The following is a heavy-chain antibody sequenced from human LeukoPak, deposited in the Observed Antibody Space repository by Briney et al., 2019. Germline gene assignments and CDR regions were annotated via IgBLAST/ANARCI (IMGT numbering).Heavy chain of an antibody. J-gene: IGHJ4*02. CDR2: ISWNSGSI. V-gene: IGHV3-9*01. CDR3: AKDIMRSSLSFSSLNY. D-gene: IGHD3-3*02. CDR1: GFIISSNY. Sequence: GGSLRLSCVASGFIISSNYMGWVRQAPGKGLEWVSGISWNSGSIGYAASVKGRFTISRDNAKNSLYLQMNSLRAEDTALYYCAKDIMRSSLSFSSLNYWGQGTLVTVSS.